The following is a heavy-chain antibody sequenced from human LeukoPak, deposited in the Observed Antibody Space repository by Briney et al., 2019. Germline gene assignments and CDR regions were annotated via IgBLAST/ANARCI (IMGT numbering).Heavy chain of an antibody. Sequence: GGSLRLSCAASGFTFSDYYMSWIRQAPGKGLEWVSHISSSGSTIYYADSVKGRFTISRDNAKNSLYLQMNSLRVDDTAVYYCARDGRRGDWGDYWGQGTLVIVSS. CDR2: ISSSGSTI. CDR1: GFTFSDYY. J-gene: IGHJ4*02. V-gene: IGHV3-11*01. D-gene: IGHD2-21*01. CDR3: ARDGRRGDWGDY.